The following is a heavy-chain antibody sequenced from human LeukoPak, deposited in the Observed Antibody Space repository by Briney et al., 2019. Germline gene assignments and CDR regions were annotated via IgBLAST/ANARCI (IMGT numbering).Heavy chain of an antibody. CDR3: ARGGGCTSTSCDSDY. CDR1: GGSITTYY. J-gene: IGHJ4*02. CDR2: FCNSGST. D-gene: IGHD2-2*01. Sequence: SETLSLTCTVSGGSITTYYWNWIRQPPGKGLEWIGYFCNSGSTNYNPSLKSRVSISADTSKNQFSLKLTSVTAADTAVYYCARGGGCTSTSCDSDYWGQGTLVTVSS. V-gene: IGHV4-59*01.